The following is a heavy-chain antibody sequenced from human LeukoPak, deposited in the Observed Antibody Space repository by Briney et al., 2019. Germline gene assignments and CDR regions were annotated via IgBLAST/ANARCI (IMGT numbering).Heavy chain of an antibody. CDR3: AKGCGGDCYRTDY. Sequence: GGSLRLSCAASGFTFDIYAMSWVRQAPGKGLEWVSAIGSSGGSARYADSVKGRFTISRDNSKNTLYLQMNSLRGEDTAAYYCAKGCGGDCYRTDYWGQGTLVTVSS. J-gene: IGHJ4*02. V-gene: IGHV3-23*01. D-gene: IGHD2-21*02. CDR1: GFTFDIYA. CDR2: IGSSGGSA.